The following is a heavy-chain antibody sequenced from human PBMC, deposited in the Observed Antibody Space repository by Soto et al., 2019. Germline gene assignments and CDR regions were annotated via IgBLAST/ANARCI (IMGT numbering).Heavy chain of an antibody. CDR1: GFIFSAFG. CDR3: WVADVPDF. J-gene: IGHJ4*02. Sequence: PGGSLRLSCAASGFIFSAFGMHWVRQAPGKGLEWVAFISKDGTNKFYVDSVKGRFTVSRDNSNNGLYLQMDSLRSDDTAVYSCWVADVPDFWGQGYQVTVSS. V-gene: IGHV3-30*03. CDR2: ISKDGTNK. D-gene: IGHD3-10*02.